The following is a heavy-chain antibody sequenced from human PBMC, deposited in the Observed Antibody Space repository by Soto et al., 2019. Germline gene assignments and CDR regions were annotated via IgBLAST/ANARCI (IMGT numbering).Heavy chain of an antibody. CDR2: INHSGST. Sequence: TSETLSLACAVYGGSFSGYYWSWIRQPPGKGLEWIGEINHSGSTNYNPSLRSRVTISVDTSKNQFSLKLSSVTAADTAVYYCASGSFVTPYYYYHTDFWRKGTPVTV. CDR1: GGSFSGYY. D-gene: IGHD2-21*02. CDR3: ASGSFVTPYYYYHTDF. J-gene: IGHJ6*03. V-gene: IGHV4-34*01.